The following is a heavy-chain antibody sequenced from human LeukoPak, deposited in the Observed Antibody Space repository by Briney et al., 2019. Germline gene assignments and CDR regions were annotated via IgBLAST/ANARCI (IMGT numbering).Heavy chain of an antibody. V-gene: IGHV3-23*01. Sequence: GGSLRLSCGASGFSFSNYAMTWVRQAPGKGLEWVSGISDSGSTAFYADSVKGRFTSSRDNPKNTLYLQINSLRAEDTAVYYCAKDMQTWPRFPDYWGQGTLVTVSS. CDR3: AKDMQTWPRFPDY. CDR1: GFSFSNYA. D-gene: IGHD5-12*01. CDR2: ISDSGSTA. J-gene: IGHJ4*02.